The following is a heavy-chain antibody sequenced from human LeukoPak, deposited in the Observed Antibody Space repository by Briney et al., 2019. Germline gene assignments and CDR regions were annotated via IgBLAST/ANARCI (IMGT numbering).Heavy chain of an antibody. D-gene: IGHD3-3*01. CDR1: GGSISSYY. CDR2: IYYSGST. Sequence: PSETLSLTCTVSGGSISSYYWSWIRQPPGKGLEWIGTIYYSGSTYFNPSLKSRVTISVDTSKNQFSLKLSSVTAADTAVYYCARRRGDFWSGYRFDPWGQGTLVTVSS. V-gene: IGHV4-59*04. CDR3: ARRRGDFWSGYRFDP. J-gene: IGHJ5*02.